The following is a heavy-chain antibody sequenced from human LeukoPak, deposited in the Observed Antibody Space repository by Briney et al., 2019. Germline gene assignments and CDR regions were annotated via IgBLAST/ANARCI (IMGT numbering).Heavy chain of an antibody. V-gene: IGHV3-43*01. J-gene: IGHJ1*01. CDR1: GFTFDDYT. CDR3: AKGIAPGEAAAGKGYFQH. Sequence: GGSLRLSCAASGFTFDDYTMHWVRQAPGKGLEWVTLISWDGGSTYYADSVKGRFTISRDNSKNSLYLQMNSLRTEDTALYYCAKGIAPGEAAAGKGYFQHWGQGTLVTVSS. D-gene: IGHD6-13*01. CDR2: ISWDGGST.